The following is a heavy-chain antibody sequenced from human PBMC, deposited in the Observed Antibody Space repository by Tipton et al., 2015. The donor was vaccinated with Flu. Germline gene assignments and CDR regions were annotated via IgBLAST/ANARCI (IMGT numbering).Heavy chain of an antibody. D-gene: IGHD7-27*01. Sequence: SLRLSCAASGFTFSSYEMNWVRQAPGKGLEWLSYISSSGNTISYADSVRGRFTISRDNTKKSLYLQLNSLRAEDTAVYYCATLTGDDYWGQGTLVIVSS. J-gene: IGHJ4*02. CDR3: ATLTGDDY. CDR1: GFTFSSYE. V-gene: IGHV3-48*03. CDR2: ISSSGNTI.